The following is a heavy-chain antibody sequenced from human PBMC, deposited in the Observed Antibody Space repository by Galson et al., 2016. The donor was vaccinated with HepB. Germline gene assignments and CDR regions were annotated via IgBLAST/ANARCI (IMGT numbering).Heavy chain of an antibody. V-gene: IGHV3-74*01. CDR1: GFIFSTYW. Sequence: SLRLSCAASGFIFSTYWMHWVRQVPGKGLVWVSRINRDGSTTSYADSVKGRFTIARDNAKNTLYLQIDSLRAEDTAVYYCARGCPETTYYYHMDVWGKGTTVAVSS. J-gene: IGHJ6*03. D-gene: IGHD1-7*01. CDR2: INRDGSTT. CDR3: ARGCPETTYYYHMDV.